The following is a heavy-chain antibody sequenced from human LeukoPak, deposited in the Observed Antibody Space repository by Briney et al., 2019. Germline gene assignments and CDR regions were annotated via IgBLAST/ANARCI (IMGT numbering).Heavy chain of an antibody. CDR2: IYDSGST. V-gene: IGHV4-61*01. CDR1: GGSVNSGSYY. J-gene: IGHJ5*02. Sequence: NPSETLSLTCTVSGGSVNSGSYYWSWIRQPPGKGLEWIGYIYDSGSTNHNPSLKSRVTMSVDTSKNQFSLKLSSVTAADTAVYYCARDLGNWFDPWGQGTLVTVSS. CDR3: ARDLGNWFDP.